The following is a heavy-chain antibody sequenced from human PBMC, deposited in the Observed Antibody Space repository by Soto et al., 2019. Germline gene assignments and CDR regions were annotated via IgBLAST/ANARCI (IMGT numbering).Heavy chain of an antibody. J-gene: IGHJ4*02. CDR2: ISTYNGNT. CDR3: ARDWSAEVLPDY. D-gene: IGHD3-10*01. CDR1: GYTFTTYG. Sequence: QVQLVQSGAEVGKPGASVKVSCKASGYTFTTYGISWVRQAPGQGLEWMGWISTYNGNTQFAQRFQGRVTMTTDTSTSTAYMEMRSLTSDDTAVYYCARDWSAEVLPDYWGQGPLVTVSS. V-gene: IGHV1-18*01.